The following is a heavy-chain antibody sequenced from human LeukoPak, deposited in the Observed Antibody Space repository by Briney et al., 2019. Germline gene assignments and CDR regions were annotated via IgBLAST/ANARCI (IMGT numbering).Heavy chain of an antibody. V-gene: IGHV1-69*13. CDR1: GGTFSSYA. J-gene: IGHJ3*02. D-gene: IGHD3-22*01. CDR3: ARSDEVSGYPRNDAFDI. CDR2: IIPIFGTA. Sequence: ASVKVSCTASGGTFSSYAISWVRQAPGQGLEWMGGIIPIFGTANYAQKFQGRVTITADESTSTAYMELSSLRSEDTAVYYCARSDEVSGYPRNDAFDIWGQGTMVTVSS.